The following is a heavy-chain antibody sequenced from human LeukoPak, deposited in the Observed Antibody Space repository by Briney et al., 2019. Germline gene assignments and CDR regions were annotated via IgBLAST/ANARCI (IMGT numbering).Heavy chain of an antibody. CDR1: GFTFSSYA. D-gene: IGHD3-22*01. J-gene: IGHJ3*02. CDR3: ARGPRFVNPRGANRMIVVVHPGAFDI. V-gene: IGHV3-64*01. Sequence: PGGSLRLSCAASGFTFSSYAMHWVRQAPGKGLEYVSAISSNGGSTYYANSVKGRFTISRDNSKNTLYLQMGSLRAEDMAVYYCARGPRFVNPRGANRMIVVVHPGAFDIWGQGTMVTVSS. CDR2: ISSNGGST.